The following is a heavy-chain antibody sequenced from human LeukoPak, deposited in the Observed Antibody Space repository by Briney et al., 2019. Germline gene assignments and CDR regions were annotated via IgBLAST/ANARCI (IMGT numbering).Heavy chain of an antibody. V-gene: IGHV1-69*04. D-gene: IGHD5-12*01. CDR3: ARYSGYDYYYFDY. CDR1: GGTFISYA. CDR2: IIPIFGIA. J-gene: IGHJ4*02. Sequence: SVKVSCKASGGTFISYAIGWVRQAPGQGLEWMGRIIPIFGIANYAQKFQGRVTITADKSTSTAYMELSSLRSEDTAVYYCARYSGYDYYYFDYWGQGTLVTVSS.